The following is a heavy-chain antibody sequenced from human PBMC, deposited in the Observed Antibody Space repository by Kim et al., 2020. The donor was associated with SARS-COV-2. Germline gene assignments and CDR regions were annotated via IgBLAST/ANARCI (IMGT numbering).Heavy chain of an antibody. V-gene: IGHV3-64*01. D-gene: IGHD3-10*01. J-gene: IGHJ4*02. CDR3: ARGAVITMVRGDFDY. Sequence: NSVKGRFTISRDNSKNTLYLQMGSLRAEDMAVYYCARGAVITMVRGDFDYWGQGTLVTVSS.